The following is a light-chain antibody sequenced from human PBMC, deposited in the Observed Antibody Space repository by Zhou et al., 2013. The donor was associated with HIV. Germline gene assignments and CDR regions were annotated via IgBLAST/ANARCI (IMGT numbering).Light chain of an antibody. CDR2: SAS. J-gene: IGKJ1*01. CDR1: QAIRND. Sequence: DIQMTQSPSSLSASVGDRVTISCRASQAIRNDLAWYQQKPGKAPKRLIYSASSLQNGVPSRFSGSGSGTDYTLTISSLQPEDFATYYCQQYYSTLRTFGQRDQGGNQT. V-gene: IGKV1-NL1*01. CDR3: QQYYSTLRT.